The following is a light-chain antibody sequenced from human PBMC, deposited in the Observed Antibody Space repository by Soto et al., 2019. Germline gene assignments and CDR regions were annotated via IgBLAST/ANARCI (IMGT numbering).Light chain of an antibody. CDR3: CSYVGASIYG. CDR2: EGT. Sequence: QSVLTQPASVSGSAGQSITISCTGTTSFVGTYNFVSWYQQHPGKAHQVLIYEGTKRPSGVSNRFSGSTSGSTASLTISGLQTEDEADYYCCSYVGASIYGVGTGTKLT. CDR1: TSFVGTYNF. V-gene: IGLV2-23*01. J-gene: IGLJ1*01.